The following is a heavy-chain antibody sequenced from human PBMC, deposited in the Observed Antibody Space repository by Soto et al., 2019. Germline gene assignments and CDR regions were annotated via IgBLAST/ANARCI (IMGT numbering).Heavy chain of an antibody. J-gene: IGHJ6*02. Sequence: GPPVKVSCKASGYTFTSYGISWVRQAPGQGLEWMGWISAYNGNTNYAQKLQGRVTMTTDTSTSTAYMELRSLRSDDTAVYYCAREDSRGSGWSRGMDVWGQGTTVTVSS. CDR1: GYTFTSYG. CDR3: AREDSRGSGWSRGMDV. V-gene: IGHV1-18*04. D-gene: IGHD6-19*01. CDR2: ISAYNGNT.